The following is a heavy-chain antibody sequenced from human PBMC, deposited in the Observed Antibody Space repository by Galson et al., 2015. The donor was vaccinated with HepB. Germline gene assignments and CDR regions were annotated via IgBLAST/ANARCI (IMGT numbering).Heavy chain of an antibody. V-gene: IGHV3-21*01. CDR3: ARARFTTGTTVEVYYYYYGMDV. CDR1: GFTFSSYS. CDR2: ISSSSSYI. D-gene: IGHD1-1*01. Sequence: SLRLSCAASGFTFSSYSMNWVRQAPRKGLEWVSSISSSSSYIYYADSVKGRFTISRDNAKNSLYLQMNSLRAEDTAVYYCARARFTTGTTVEVYYYYYGMDVWGQGTTVTVSS. J-gene: IGHJ6*02.